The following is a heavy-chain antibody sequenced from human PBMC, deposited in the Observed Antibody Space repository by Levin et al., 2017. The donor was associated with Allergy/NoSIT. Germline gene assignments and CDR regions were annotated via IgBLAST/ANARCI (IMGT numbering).Heavy chain of an antibody. Sequence: SQTLSLTCSVSGDSVSSGAYYWTWIRQPPGRALEWIGYIFSSGTTNYSPSLQSRVTISRDTSNNNFSLELNSVTAADTATYFCARGATSYSGNYFFDYWGQGTLVTVSS. CDR1: GDSVSSGAYY. CDR2: IFSSGTT. V-gene: IGHV4-61*03. CDR3: ARGATSYSGNYFFDY. D-gene: IGHD1-26*01. J-gene: IGHJ4*02.